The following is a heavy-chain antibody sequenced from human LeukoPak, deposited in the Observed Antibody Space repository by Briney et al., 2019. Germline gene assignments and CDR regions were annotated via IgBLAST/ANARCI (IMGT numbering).Heavy chain of an antibody. Sequence: GGSLRLSCAASGFTFSSYGMHWVRQAPGKGLEWVAVISYDGSNKYYADSVKGRFTISRDNSKNTLYLQMNSLRAEDTAVYYCAKSLLRYFDWSPYYYYGMDVWGQGTTVTVSS. CDR2: ISYDGSNK. CDR1: GFTFSSYG. D-gene: IGHD3-9*01. J-gene: IGHJ6*02. CDR3: AKSLLRYFDWSPYYYYGMDV. V-gene: IGHV3-30*18.